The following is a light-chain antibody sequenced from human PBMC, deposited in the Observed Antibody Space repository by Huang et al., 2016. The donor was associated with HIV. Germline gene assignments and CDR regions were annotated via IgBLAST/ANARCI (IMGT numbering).Light chain of an antibody. CDR1: QSVGNW. J-gene: IGKJ2*01. V-gene: IGKV1-5*03. CDR2: TAS. CDR3: QQYNRFYT. Sequence: DIQMTQSPSTLSASVGDRVTITCRPSQSVGNWLAWYQQKPGQAPKLLIYTASTLQNGVPSRFSGSGSETEFTLTINSLQPDDFATYYCQQYNRFYTFGQGTRLDIK.